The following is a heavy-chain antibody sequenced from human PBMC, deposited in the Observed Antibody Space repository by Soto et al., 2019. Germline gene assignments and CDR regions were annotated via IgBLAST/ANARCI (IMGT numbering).Heavy chain of an antibody. D-gene: IGHD6-19*01. V-gene: IGHV1-69*01. CDR2: IIPIFGTA. J-gene: IGHJ4*02. Sequence: QVQLVQSGAEVKKPGSSVKVSCKASGVTFSSYAISWVRQAPGQGLEWMGGIIPIFGTANYAQKFQGRVTITADESTSTAYMERSSLRSEDTAVYYCAREEGIAVAHRSGFDYWGQGTLVTVSS. CDR3: AREEGIAVAHRSGFDY. CDR1: GVTFSSYA.